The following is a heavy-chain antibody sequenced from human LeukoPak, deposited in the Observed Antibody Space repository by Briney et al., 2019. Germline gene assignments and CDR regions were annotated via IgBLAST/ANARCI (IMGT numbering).Heavy chain of an antibody. V-gene: IGHV4-31*03. D-gene: IGHD3-22*01. Sequence: SQTLSLTCSVSGGSISSGDYYWSWIRQHPGKGLEWIGSIPPSGNTYYNPSLKSRVTISVDTSNNQFSVKLSSVTAADTAVYYCARNFDSYNAFDIWGLGAMVTVPS. CDR1: GGSISSGDYY. CDR2: IPPSGNT. J-gene: IGHJ3*02. CDR3: ARNFDSYNAFDI.